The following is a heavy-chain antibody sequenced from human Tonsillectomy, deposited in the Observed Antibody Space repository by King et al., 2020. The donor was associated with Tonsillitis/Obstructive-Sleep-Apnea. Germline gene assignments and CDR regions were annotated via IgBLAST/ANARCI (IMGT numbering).Heavy chain of an antibody. D-gene: IGHD3-16*01. CDR1: GFTFSSYA. Sequence: QLVQSGGGVVQPGRSLRVSCAASGFTFSSYALHWVRQAPGKGLEWVAVISYDGSHKFYADSVKGRFTISRDNSKNTLYLQMNSLRPEDTAVYYCARADGGSAWYYYYCMDVWGKGTTVTVSS. V-gene: IGHV3-30*04. J-gene: IGHJ6*03. CDR2: ISYDGSHK. CDR3: ARADGGSAWYYYYCMDV.